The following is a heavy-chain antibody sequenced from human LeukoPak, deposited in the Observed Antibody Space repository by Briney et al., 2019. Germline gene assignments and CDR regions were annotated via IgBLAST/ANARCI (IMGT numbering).Heavy chain of an antibody. Sequence: ASVKVSCKTSGYTFTSYSLIWVRQAPGQELEWMGWVSAYNGNTDYGQRFQGRVTMTIDTSTTTAHMELRSLTSDDTALYYCARRGVRGLSPPDYWGQGTLVTVSS. CDR3: ARRGVRGLSPPDY. CDR1: GYTFTSYS. CDR2: VSAYNGNT. D-gene: IGHD3-10*01. V-gene: IGHV1-18*01. J-gene: IGHJ4*02.